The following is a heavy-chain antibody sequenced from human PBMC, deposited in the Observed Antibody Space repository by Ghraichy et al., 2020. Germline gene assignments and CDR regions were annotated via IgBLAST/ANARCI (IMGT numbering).Heavy chain of an antibody. Sequence: GGSLRLSCAASGFTFSNYDMNWVRQAPGKRLEWVSSIIGSGDGKYSTYSTDSVKDRFTISRDNSKNTLYLQMNSLRAEDKALYYCAKGQDPHCWGSRCSPLDHWGQGTLVTVSS. CDR1: GFTFSNYD. CDR2: IIGSGDGKYST. CDR3: AKGQDPHCWGSRCSPLDH. J-gene: IGHJ4*02. D-gene: IGHD2-15*01. V-gene: IGHV3-23*01.